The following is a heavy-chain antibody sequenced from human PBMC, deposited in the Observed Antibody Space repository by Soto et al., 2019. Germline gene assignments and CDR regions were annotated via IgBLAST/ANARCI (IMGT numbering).Heavy chain of an antibody. J-gene: IGHJ3*02. CDR3: ARDWGGYDYIWGSYRYDDAFDI. V-gene: IGHV1-18*01. CDR2: ISAYNGNT. D-gene: IGHD3-16*02. Sequence: GASVKVSCKASGYTFTSYGISWVRQAPGQGLEWMGWISAYNGNTNYAQKLQGRVTMTTDTSTSTAYMELRSLRSDDTAVYYCARDWGGYDYIWGSYRYDDAFDIWGQGTMVTVSS. CDR1: GYTFTSYG.